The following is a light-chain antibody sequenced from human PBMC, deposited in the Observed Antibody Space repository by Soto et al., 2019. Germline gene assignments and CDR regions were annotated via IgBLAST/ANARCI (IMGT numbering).Light chain of an antibody. CDR1: QNVQPNS. CDR3: QQSCRSPT. CDR2: GGS. J-gene: IGKJ3*01. Sequence: IVLTQSPGTLSLSPGDRATLSCRTIQNVQPNSLAWYQQKPGQAPRLLIYGGSSRAPGIPDRFSGDGSGTDFTLTISGLEPEGFAVYCCQQSCRSPTFGPGTKVD. V-gene: IGKV3-20*01.